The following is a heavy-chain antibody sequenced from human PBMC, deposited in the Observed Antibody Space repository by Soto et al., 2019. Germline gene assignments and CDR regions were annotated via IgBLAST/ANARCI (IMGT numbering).Heavy chain of an antibody. Sequence: SETLSLTCTVSGGSISSYYWSWIRQPPGKGLEWIGYIYYSGSPNYNPSLKSRVTISVDTSKNQFSLKLSSVTAADTAVYYCAKVGGTTRGPWFDPWGQGTLVTVSS. CDR3: AKVGGTTRGPWFDP. V-gene: IGHV4-59*01. CDR1: GGSISSYY. J-gene: IGHJ5*02. D-gene: IGHD1-7*01. CDR2: IYYSGSP.